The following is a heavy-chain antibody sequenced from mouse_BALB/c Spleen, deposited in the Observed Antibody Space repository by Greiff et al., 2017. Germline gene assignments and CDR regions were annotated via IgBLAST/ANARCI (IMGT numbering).Heavy chain of an antibody. CDR3: ARISTGFAY. CDR2: ISSGGSYT. D-gene: IGHD1-1*01. CDR1: GFTFSSYA. V-gene: IGHV5-9-4*01. J-gene: IGHJ3*01. Sequence: EVMLVESGGGLVKPGGSLKLSCAASGFTFSSYAMSWVRQSPEKRLEWVAEISSGGSYTYYPDTVTGRFTISRDNAKNTLYLEMSSLRSEDTAMYYCARISTGFAYWGQGTLVTVSA.